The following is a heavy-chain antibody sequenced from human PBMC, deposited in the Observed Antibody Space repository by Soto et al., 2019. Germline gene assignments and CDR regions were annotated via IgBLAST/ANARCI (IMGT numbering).Heavy chain of an antibody. CDR1: GFSFSSYG. CDR2: ISSDGSNK. J-gene: IGHJ4*02. CDR3: GAGRYFSDY. V-gene: IGHV3-30*03. Sequence: QVHLVESGGGVVQPGRSLRLSCAASGFSFSSYGMHWVRQAPGKGLEWVALISSDGSNKYYADSVKGRFTISRDNSKNTLYLQMNSLRDEDTAVYYCGAGRYFSDYWGKGTLVTVSS.